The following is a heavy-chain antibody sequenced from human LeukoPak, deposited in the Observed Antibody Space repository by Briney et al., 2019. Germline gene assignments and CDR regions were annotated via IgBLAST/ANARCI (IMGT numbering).Heavy chain of an antibody. CDR2: IIPIFGTA. D-gene: IGHD6-13*01. CDR3: ARDAYSSSLPFFDY. Sequence: GASVKVSCKASGGTFSSYAISWVRQAPGQGLEWMGGIIPIFGTANYAQKFQGRVTITADESTSTAYMELSSLRSEDTAVYYCARDAYSSSLPFFDYWGQGTLVTVSS. CDR1: GGTFSSYA. J-gene: IGHJ4*02. V-gene: IGHV1-69*13.